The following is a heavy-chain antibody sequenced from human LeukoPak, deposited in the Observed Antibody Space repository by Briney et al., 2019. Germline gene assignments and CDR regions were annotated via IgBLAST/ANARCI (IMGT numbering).Heavy chain of an antibody. V-gene: IGHV3-30-3*01. Sequence: GGSLRLSCAASGFTFSSYAMHWVRQAPGKGLEWVAVISYDGSNKYYADSVKGRFTISRDNSKNTLYLQMNSLRAEDTAVYYCARDLWGPLSAVFLGIWGQGTMVTVSS. J-gene: IGHJ3*02. D-gene: IGHD3-16*01. CDR3: ARDLWGPLSAVFLGI. CDR2: ISYDGSNK. CDR1: GFTFSSYA.